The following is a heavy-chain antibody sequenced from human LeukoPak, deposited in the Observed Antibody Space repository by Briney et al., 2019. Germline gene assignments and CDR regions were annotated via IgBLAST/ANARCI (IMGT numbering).Heavy chain of an antibody. CDR1: GGSISSGGYS. CDR3: ARRASSSWNFDY. J-gene: IGHJ4*02. Sequence: PSETLSLTCTVSGGSISSGGYSWSWIRQHPGKGLEWIGYIYYSGSTYYNPSLKSRVTISVDTSKNQFSLKLSSVTAADTAVYYCARRASSSWNFDYWGQGTLVTVSS. D-gene: IGHD6-13*01. V-gene: IGHV4-31*03. CDR2: IYYSGST.